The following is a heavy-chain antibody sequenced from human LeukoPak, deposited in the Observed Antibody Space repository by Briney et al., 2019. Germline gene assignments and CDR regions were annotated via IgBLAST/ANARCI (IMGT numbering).Heavy chain of an antibody. D-gene: IGHD6-13*01. Sequence: PSETLSLTCTVSGYSISSGYYWGWIRQPPGKGLEWIGSIYHSGSTYYNPSLKSRVTISVDTSKNQFSLKLNSVTAADTAVYYCARGRGAASKVYYMDVWGKGTTVTVSS. CDR3: ARGRGAASKVYYMDV. CDR1: GYSISSGYY. J-gene: IGHJ6*03. CDR2: IYHSGST. V-gene: IGHV4-38-2*02.